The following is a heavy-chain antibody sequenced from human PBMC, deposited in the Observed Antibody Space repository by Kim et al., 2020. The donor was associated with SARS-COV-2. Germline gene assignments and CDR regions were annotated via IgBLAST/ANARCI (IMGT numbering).Heavy chain of an antibody. V-gene: IGHV4-59*01. CDR2: IYSGST. CDR3: ARGQSSVTNYQYYMDV. J-gene: IGHJ6*03. Sequence: SETLSLTCTVSGGSISSYYWSWIRQPPGKGLEWIGYIYSGSTNFNPSLKSRVTISLDTSKNQFSLKLSSVTAADTAVYYCARGQSSVTNYQYYMDVWGKGATVSVS. D-gene: IGHD4-17*01. CDR1: GGSISSYY.